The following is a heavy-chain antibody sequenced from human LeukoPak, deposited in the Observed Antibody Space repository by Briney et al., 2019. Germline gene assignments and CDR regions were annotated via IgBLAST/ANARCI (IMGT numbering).Heavy chain of an antibody. CDR2: ICHGGNT. J-gene: IGHJ4*02. V-gene: IGHV4-38-2*02. Sequence: SETLSLTCTVSGYSISSGYCWGWIRQPPGKGLEWIGNICHGGNTYYKPSLRSRVTISVDTSKNQFSLKLTSVTAADTAFYYWAKGPPSVTFGTNFLHYFDLWGQGTLITFSS. D-gene: IGHD3-16*01. CDR3: AKGPPSVTFGTNFLHYFDL. CDR1: GYSISSGYC.